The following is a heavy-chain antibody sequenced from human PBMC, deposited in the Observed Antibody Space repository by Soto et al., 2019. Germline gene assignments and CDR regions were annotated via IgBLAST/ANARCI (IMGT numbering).Heavy chain of an antibody. V-gene: IGHV1-69*12. CDR2: ISPIFGAG. D-gene: IGHD6-19*01. Sequence: QVQLVQSGAEVKKPGSSVKVSCKASGGTFSSYPISWVRQAPGQGLEWMGGISPIFGAGNYAQKFQGRVTITADDSTSTAYMELSSLRSEDTAVYYCARGSVAGVSMIAAFDYWGQGTLVTVSS. CDR3: ARGSVAGVSMIAAFDY. J-gene: IGHJ4*02. CDR1: GGTFSSYP.